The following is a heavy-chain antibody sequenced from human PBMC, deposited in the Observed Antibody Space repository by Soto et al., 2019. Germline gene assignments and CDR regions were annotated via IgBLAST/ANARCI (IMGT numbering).Heavy chain of an antibody. D-gene: IGHD3-22*01. CDR2: ISYDGSNK. CDR3: AKAGITMIVVGYFDY. J-gene: IGHJ4*02. CDR1: GFTFSSYG. Sequence: QVQLVESGGGVVQPGRSLRLSCAASGFTFSSYGMHWVRQAPGKGLEWVAVISYDGSNKYYADSVKGRFTISRDNSKNTLYLQMNSLRAEDTAVYYCAKAGITMIVVGYFDYWGQGTLVTVSS. V-gene: IGHV3-30*18.